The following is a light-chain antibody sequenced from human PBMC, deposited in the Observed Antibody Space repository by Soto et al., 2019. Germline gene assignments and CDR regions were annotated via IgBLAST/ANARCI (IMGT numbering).Light chain of an antibody. V-gene: IGLV1-40*01. CDR2: GNS. CDR1: SSNIGAGYD. CDR3: QSYDSSMSGHVV. J-gene: IGLJ2*01. Sequence: VLTQPPSLSGAPGQRVTISCTGSSSNIGAGYDVHWYQQLPGTAPKLLIYGNSNRPSGVPDRFSGSKSGTSASLAITGLQAEDVADYYCQSYDSSMSGHVVFGGGTKVTVL.